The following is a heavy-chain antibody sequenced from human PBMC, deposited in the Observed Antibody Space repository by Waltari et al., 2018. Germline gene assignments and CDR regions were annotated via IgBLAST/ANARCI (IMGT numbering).Heavy chain of an antibody. Sequence: QVQLVQSGAEVKKPGASVKVSCKASGYTFTGYYLHWVRQAPGQGLEWGGWINPNSGGTNDAQKFQGRVTMTRDTSISTAYMELSRLRSDDTAVYYCARSVTIVVVTSGYWGQGTLVTVSS. CDR2: INPNSGGT. CDR3: ARSVTIVVVTSGY. D-gene: IGHD3-22*01. J-gene: IGHJ4*02. CDR1: GYTFTGYY. V-gene: IGHV1-2*02.